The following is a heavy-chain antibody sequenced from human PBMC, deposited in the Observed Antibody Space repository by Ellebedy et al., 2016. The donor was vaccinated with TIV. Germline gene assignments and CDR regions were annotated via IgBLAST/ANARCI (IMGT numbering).Heavy chain of an antibody. CDR1: GGSISSYY. D-gene: IGHD6-19*01. CDR2: IYYSGST. J-gene: IGHJ4*02. V-gene: IGHV4-59*08. Sequence: MPSETLSLTCTVSGGSISSYYWSWIRQPPGKGMEWIGYIYYSGSTNYNPALKSRVTRSLNTSKNQFSLKLSSVTAADTAVYYCARQGHSSGWYVGEYYFDYWGQGTLVTVSS. CDR3: ARQGHSSGWYVGEYYFDY.